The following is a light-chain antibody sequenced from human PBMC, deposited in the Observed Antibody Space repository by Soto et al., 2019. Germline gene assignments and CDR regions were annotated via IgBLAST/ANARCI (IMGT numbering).Light chain of an antibody. Sequence: DIQMTQSPSSLSASVGDRVTITCRASQGISNYLAWYEQRPGKVPKLLIYAAFALQSEVPSRFSGSGSGTDFTLIISSLQPEDIATYYCQKYNSAPRTFGQGTKVEIK. J-gene: IGKJ1*01. CDR1: QGISNY. V-gene: IGKV1-27*01. CDR3: QKYNSAPRT. CDR2: AAF.